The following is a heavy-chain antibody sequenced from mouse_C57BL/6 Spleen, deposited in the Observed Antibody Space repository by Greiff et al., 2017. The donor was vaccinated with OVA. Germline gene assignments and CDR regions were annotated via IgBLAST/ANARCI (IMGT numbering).Heavy chain of an antibody. CDR2: INPYNGGT. J-gene: IGHJ2*01. Sequence: VQLQQSGPVLVKPGASVKMSCKASGYTFTDYYMNWVKQSHGKSLEWIGVINPYNGGTSYNQKFKGKATLTVDKSSSTAYMELNSLTSEDSAVYYCARRLGLGENYFDYWGQGTTLTVSS. D-gene: IGHD4-1*01. CDR3: ARRLGLGENYFDY. V-gene: IGHV1-19*01. CDR1: GYTFTDYY.